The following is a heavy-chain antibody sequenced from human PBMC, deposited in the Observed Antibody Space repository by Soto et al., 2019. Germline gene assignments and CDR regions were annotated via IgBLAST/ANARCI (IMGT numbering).Heavy chain of an antibody. D-gene: IGHD2-2*01. Sequence: SETLSLTCTVSGGSISSSSYYWGWIRQPPGKGLEWIGSIYYSGSTYYNPSLKSRVTISVDTSKNQFSLKLSSVTAADTAVYYCARLLPRYCSSTSCPPDWFDPWGQGTLVTVSS. V-gene: IGHV4-39*01. CDR1: GGSISSSSYY. J-gene: IGHJ5*02. CDR3: ARLLPRYCSSTSCPPDWFDP. CDR2: IYYSGST.